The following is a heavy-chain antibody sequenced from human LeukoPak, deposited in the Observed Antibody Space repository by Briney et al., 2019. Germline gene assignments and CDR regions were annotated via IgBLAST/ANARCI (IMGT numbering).Heavy chain of an antibody. J-gene: IGHJ5*02. D-gene: IGHD2-15*01. CDR1: GGSISSGSYY. V-gene: IGHV4-61*02. CDR3: ARIVVVAATWFDP. Sequence: SETLSLTCTVSGGSISSGSYYWSWIRQPAGKGLEWIGRIYTSGSANYNPSLKSRVTISVDTSKNQFSLKLSSVTAADTAVYYCARIVVVAATWFDPWGQGTLVTVSS. CDR2: IYTSGSA.